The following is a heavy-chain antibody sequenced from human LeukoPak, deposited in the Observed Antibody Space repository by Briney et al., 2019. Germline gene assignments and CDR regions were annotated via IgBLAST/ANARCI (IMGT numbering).Heavy chain of an antibody. D-gene: IGHD1-7*01. Sequence: GRSLRLSCAASGFTFSSYAMHWVRQAPGKGLEWVAVISYDGSNKYYADSVKGRFTISRDNSKNTLYLQTNSLRAEDTAVYYCARRTPYNWNYSGWFDPWGQGTLITVSS. CDR2: ISYDGSNK. CDR3: ARRTPYNWNYSGWFDP. J-gene: IGHJ5*02. V-gene: IGHV3-30-3*01. CDR1: GFTFSSYA.